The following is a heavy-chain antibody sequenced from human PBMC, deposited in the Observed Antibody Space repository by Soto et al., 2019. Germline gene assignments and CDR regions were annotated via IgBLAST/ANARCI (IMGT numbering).Heavy chain of an antibody. J-gene: IGHJ5*02. CDR3: ARQFTYYYDSSGYLNWFDP. V-gene: IGHV4-61*08. CDR1: GGSISSGGYS. D-gene: IGHD3-22*01. Sequence: PSETLSLTCAVSGGSISSGGYSWSWIRQPPGKGLEWIGYIYYSGSTNYNPSLKSRVTISVDTSKNQFSLKLSSVTAADTAVYYCARQFTYYYDSSGYLNWFDPWGQGTLVTVSS. CDR2: IYYSGST.